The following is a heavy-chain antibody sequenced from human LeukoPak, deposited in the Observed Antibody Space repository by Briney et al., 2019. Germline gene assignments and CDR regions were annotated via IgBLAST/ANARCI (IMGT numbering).Heavy chain of an antibody. CDR3: AKWGTGAFDY. J-gene: IGHJ4*02. Sequence: GGSLRLSCAASGFTFSGSAMHWVRQAPGKGLEWVAFIRYDGSNKYYADSVKGRFTISRDNSKNTLYLQMNSLRAEDTAVYYCAKWGTGAFDYWGQGTLVTVSS. CDR2: IRYDGSNK. V-gene: IGHV3-30*02. D-gene: IGHD7-27*01. CDR1: GFTFSGSA.